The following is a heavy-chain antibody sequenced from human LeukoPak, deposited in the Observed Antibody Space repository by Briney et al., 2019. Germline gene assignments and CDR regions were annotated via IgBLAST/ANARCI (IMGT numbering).Heavy chain of an antibody. CDR3: AKDRSGPGRIWGYSYGPYNY. CDR2: ISGSGGST. V-gene: IGHV3-23*01. J-gene: IGHJ4*02. D-gene: IGHD5-18*01. CDR1: GFTFGSYA. Sequence: PTGGSLRLSCAASGFTFGSYAMSWVRQAPGKGLEWVSAISGSGGSTYYADSVKGRFTISRDNSKNTLYLQMNSLRAEDTAVYYCAKDRSGPGRIWGYSYGPYNYWGQGTLVTVSS.